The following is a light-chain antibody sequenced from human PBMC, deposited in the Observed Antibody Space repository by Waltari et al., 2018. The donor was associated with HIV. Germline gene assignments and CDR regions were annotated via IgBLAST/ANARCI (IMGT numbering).Light chain of an antibody. CDR1: NIGTKS. Sequence: SYVLTQSPSVSVTPGQTARITCGGYNIGTKSVHWYQQKPGQAPVLVVYDDSDRPSGIPERFSGSNSGNTATLTISRVEAGDEADYYCQVWDSSSDHVVFGGGTKLTVL. J-gene: IGLJ2*01. CDR3: QVWDSSSDHVV. V-gene: IGLV3-21*02. CDR2: DDS.